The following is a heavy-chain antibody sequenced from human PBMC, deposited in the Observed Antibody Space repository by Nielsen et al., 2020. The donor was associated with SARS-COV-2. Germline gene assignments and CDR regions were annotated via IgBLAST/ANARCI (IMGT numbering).Heavy chain of an antibody. CDR2: ISSSSSYI. D-gene: IGHD2-2*01. CDR3: ARDFSRISSLVVTNDAFDI. J-gene: IGHJ3*02. Sequence: WLRQPPGKGLEWDSSISSSSSYIYYADSVKGRFTISRDNAKNSLYLQMNSLRAEDTAVYYCARDFSRISSLVVTNDAFDIWGQGTMVTVSS. V-gene: IGHV3-21*01.